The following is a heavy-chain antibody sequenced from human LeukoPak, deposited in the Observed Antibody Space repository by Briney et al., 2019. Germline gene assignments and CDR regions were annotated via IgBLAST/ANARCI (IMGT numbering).Heavy chain of an antibody. CDR1: GFTFSSYW. Sequence: GGSLRLSCAASGFTFSSYWMSWVRQAPGKGLEWVANIKQDGSEKYYVDSVKGRFTISRDNAKNSLYLQMNSLRAEDTAVYYCAREGQYYYGSGITRSYYYYGMDVWGQGTTVTVSS. CDR3: AREGQYYYGSGITRSYYYYGMDV. CDR2: IKQDGSEK. J-gene: IGHJ6*02. V-gene: IGHV3-7*01. D-gene: IGHD3-10*01.